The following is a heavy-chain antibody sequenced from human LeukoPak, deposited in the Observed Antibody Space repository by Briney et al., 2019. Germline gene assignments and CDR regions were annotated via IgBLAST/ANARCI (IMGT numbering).Heavy chain of an antibody. J-gene: IGHJ4*02. CDR2: IDPSDSYT. CDR3: ARPSSGWYVLDY. Sequence: GQSLKISCKGSGYSFTSYWISWVRQMPGKGLEWMGRIDPSDSYTNYSPSFQGHVTISADKSISTAYLQWSSLKASDTAMYYCARPSSGWYVLDYWGQGTLVTVSS. D-gene: IGHD6-19*01. V-gene: IGHV5-10-1*01. CDR1: GYSFTSYW.